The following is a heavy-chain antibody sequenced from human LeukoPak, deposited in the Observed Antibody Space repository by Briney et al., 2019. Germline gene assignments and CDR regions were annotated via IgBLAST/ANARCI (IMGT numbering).Heavy chain of an antibody. CDR3: VRPSRWLTLDS. D-gene: IGHD6-19*01. V-gene: IGHV3-48*02. CDR2: IHSSGSSI. Sequence: GGSLRLSCAASGFTFSSYNMNWVRLAPGKGLEWVSYIHSSGSSIYYADSVKGRFTTSRDNAKNSLYLQMSSLRDEDTAVYYCVRPSRWLTLDSWGQGTLVTVSS. CDR1: GFTFSSYN. J-gene: IGHJ4*02.